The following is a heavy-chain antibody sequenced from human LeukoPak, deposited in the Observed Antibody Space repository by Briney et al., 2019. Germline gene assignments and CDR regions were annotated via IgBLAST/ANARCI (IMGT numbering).Heavy chain of an antibody. V-gene: IGHV3-21*01. Sequence: GGSLRLSCAASGFTFSSYSMNWVRQAPGKGLEWVSSISSSSSYIYYADSVKGRFTISRDNAKNSLYLQMNSLRAEDTAVYYCARDAPPTPEYSSGHDYWGQGTLVTVSS. CDR2: ISSSSSYI. J-gene: IGHJ4*02. CDR3: ARDAPPTPEYSSGHDY. CDR1: GFTFSSYS. D-gene: IGHD6-19*01.